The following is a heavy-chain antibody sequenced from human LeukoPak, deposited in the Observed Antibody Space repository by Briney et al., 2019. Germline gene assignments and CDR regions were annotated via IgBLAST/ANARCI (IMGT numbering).Heavy chain of an antibody. D-gene: IGHD3-9*01. CDR3: AKDNDILTGRDY. CDR1: GFTFSSYA. CDR2: ISGSGGST. Sequence: GGSLRFSCAASGFTFSSYAMSWVRQAPGKGLEWVSAISGSGGSTYYADSVKGRFTISRDNSKNTLYLQMNSLRAEDTAVYYCAKDNDILTGRDYWGQGTLVTVSS. J-gene: IGHJ4*02. V-gene: IGHV3-23*01.